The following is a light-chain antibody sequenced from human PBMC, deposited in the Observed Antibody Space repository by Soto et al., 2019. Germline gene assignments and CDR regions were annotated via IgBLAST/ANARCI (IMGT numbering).Light chain of an antibody. CDR1: SSDVGGYNY. Sequence: QSVLTQPASVSGSPGRSITFSCTGTSSDVGGYNYVSWYQQHPGEAPKLMIYDVSNRPSGISSRFSGSKSGNTASLTISGLQAEDEADYYCSSFTSSSALVLFGGGTKLTVL. CDR2: DVS. CDR3: SSFTSSSALVL. J-gene: IGLJ2*01. V-gene: IGLV2-14*01.